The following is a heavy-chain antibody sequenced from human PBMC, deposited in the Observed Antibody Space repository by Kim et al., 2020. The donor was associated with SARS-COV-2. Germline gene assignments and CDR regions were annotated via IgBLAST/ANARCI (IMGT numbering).Heavy chain of an antibody. Sequence: SETLSLTCAVYGGSFSGYYWSWIRQPPGKGLEWIGEINHSGSTNYNPSLKSRVTISVDTSKNQFSLKLSSVTAADTAVYYCARGRPVHYYGSGKNWFDPWGQGTLVTVSS. CDR3: ARGRPVHYYGSGKNWFDP. D-gene: IGHD3-10*01. J-gene: IGHJ5*02. CDR1: GGSFSGYY. V-gene: IGHV4-34*01. CDR2: INHSGST.